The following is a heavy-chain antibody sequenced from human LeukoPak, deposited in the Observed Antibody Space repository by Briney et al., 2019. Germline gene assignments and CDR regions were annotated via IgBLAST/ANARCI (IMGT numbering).Heavy chain of an antibody. D-gene: IGHD3-22*01. Sequence: GGSLRLSCAVSGITVSNYGMSWVRQAPGKGVEWVAGISGRGGSTHYADSVKGRFTISRDNPRNTLYLQMNSLRPEDTAVYFCAKRGVVIRVILVGFHKEAYYFDSWGQGALVTVSS. V-gene: IGHV3-23*01. CDR2: ISGRGGST. CDR3: AKRGVVIRVILVGFHKEAYYFDS. CDR1: GITVSNYG. J-gene: IGHJ4*02.